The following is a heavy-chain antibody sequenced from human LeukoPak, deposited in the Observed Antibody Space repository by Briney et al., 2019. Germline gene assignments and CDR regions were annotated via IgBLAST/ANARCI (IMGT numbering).Heavy chain of an antibody. CDR1: GFTFSSYW. D-gene: IGHD2/OR15-2a*01. Sequence: TGGSLRLSCAASGFTFSSYWMHWVRRAPGKGLMWVARIKTDGRTTHCAESVEGRFTISRDNARNTLYLQMSGLRVDDTAVYYCVKNFHFEDAGFYRHFDYWGQGTLVIVSS. CDR2: IKTDGRTT. CDR3: VKNFHFEDAGFYRHFDY. J-gene: IGHJ4*02. V-gene: IGHV3-74*01.